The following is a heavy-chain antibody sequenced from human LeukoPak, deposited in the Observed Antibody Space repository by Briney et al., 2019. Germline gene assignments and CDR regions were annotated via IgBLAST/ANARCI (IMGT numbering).Heavy chain of an antibody. CDR1: GGSISSGSYY. CDR2: IYTSGST. J-gene: IGHJ4*02. Sequence: SQTLSLTCTVSGGSISSGSYYWRWIRQPAGRGREWLGRIYTSGSTNNNPSLKRRVTITEETTKKQCTRKKSLRSAADTAVYYCARVRRITIFGVVIRDYFDYWGQGTLVTVSS. V-gene: IGHV4-61*02. CDR3: ARVRRITIFGVVIRDYFDY. D-gene: IGHD3-3*01.